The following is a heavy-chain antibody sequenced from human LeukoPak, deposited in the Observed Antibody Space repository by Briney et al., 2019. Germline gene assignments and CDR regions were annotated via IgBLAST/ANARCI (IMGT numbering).Heavy chain of an antibody. V-gene: IGHV3-74*01. CDR1: GFTFSSYW. Sequence: PGGSLRLSCAASGFTFSSYWMHWVRQAPGKGLVWVSRINSGGSSTSYADSVKGRFTISRDNAKNTLYLQMNSLRAEDTAVYYCASDPYAVVTPVGWGQGTLVTVSS. D-gene: IGHD2-21*02. CDR3: ASDPYAVVTPVG. J-gene: IGHJ4*02. CDR2: INSGGSST.